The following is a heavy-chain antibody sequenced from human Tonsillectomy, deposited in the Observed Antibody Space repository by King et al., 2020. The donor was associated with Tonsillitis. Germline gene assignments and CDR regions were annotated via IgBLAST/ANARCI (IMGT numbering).Heavy chain of an antibody. V-gene: IGHV3-74*01. CDR2: INSDGGST. Sequence: VQLVESGGGLVQPGGSLRLSCAASGFTFSNYWMHWVRQAPGKGLVWVSRINSDGGSTSYADSVKGRFTISRDNGKNTLYLQMSSLRAEDTGVYYCSTSYSWSHKGSAVDALDIWGRGTMVTVSS. D-gene: IGHD1-26*01. CDR1: GFTFSNYW. CDR3: STSYSWSHKGSAVDALDI. J-gene: IGHJ3*02.